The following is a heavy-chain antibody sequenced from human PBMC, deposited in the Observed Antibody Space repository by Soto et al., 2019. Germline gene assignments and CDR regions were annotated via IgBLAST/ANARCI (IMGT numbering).Heavy chain of an antibody. CDR1: GFTFSSYA. V-gene: IGHV3-23*01. D-gene: IGHD3-22*01. Sequence: QPGGSLRLSCAASGFTFSSYAMSWVRQAPGKGLEWVSAISGSGGSTYYADSVKGRFTISRDNSKNTLYLQMNSLRAEDTAVYYCAKPYDSSGYYYVFVYYFDYWGQGTLVTVSS. J-gene: IGHJ4*02. CDR3: AKPYDSSGYYYVFVYYFDY. CDR2: ISGSGGST.